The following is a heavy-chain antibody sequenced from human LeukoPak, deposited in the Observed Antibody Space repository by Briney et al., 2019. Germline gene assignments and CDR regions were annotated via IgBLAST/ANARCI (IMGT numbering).Heavy chain of an antibody. CDR2: INPNSGRT. J-gene: IGHJ4*02. Sequence: ASVKVSCEASGYTFTGYYMHWVRQAPGQGLEWMGWINPNSGRTNYAQKFQGRVTMTGDTSISTAYMELTRLTSDDTAVYYCARVTGYVIEDNFDYWGQGTLVTVSS. CDR3: ARVTGYVIEDNFDY. D-gene: IGHD2-15*01. V-gene: IGHV1-2*02. CDR1: GYTFTGYY.